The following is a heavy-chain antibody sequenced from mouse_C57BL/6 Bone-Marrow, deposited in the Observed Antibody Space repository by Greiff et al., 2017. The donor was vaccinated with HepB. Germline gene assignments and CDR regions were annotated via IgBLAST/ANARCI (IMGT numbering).Heavy chain of an antibody. J-gene: IGHJ4*01. CDR2: IRNKANGYTT. Sequence: EVQLVESGGGLVQPGGSLSLSCAASGFTFTDYYMSWVRQPPGKALEWLGFIRNKANGYTTEYSASVKGRFTISRDNSQSILYLQMNALRAEDSATYYCARYIYYDYLYYYAMDYWGQGTSVTVSS. D-gene: IGHD2-4*01. CDR3: ARYIYYDYLYYYAMDY. V-gene: IGHV7-3*01. CDR1: GFTFTDYY.